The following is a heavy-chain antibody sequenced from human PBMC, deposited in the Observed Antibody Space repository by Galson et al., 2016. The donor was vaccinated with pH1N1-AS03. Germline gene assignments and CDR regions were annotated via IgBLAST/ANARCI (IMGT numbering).Heavy chain of an antibody. CDR1: GGTLSSLG. CDR2: INPVFNTA. CDR3: ASGPRAGFLHFEP. V-gene: IGHV1-69*05. D-gene: IGHD5-24*01. Sequence: SVKVSCKASGGTLSSLGVAWLRQAPGQTLEWLGFINPVFNTANYAQKFQGRLTITTGDSTTTTYMDLTSLQSDDTALYFCASGPRAGFLHFEPWGQGTRVTVSS. J-gene: IGHJ5*02.